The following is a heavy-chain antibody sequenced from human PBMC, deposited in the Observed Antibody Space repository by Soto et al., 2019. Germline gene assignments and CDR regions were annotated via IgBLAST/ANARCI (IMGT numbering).Heavy chain of an antibody. V-gene: IGHV3-23*01. CDR3: AKDSGYCSGGSCYALDAFDI. CDR2: ISGSGGST. Sequence: EVQLLESGGGLVQPGGSLRLSCAASGFTFSSYAMSWVRQAPGKGLEWVSAISGSGGSTYCADSVKGRFTISRDNSKNTLYLQMNSLRAEDTAVYYCAKDSGYCSGGSCYALDAFDIWGQGTMVTVSS. D-gene: IGHD2-15*01. J-gene: IGHJ3*02. CDR1: GFTFSSYA.